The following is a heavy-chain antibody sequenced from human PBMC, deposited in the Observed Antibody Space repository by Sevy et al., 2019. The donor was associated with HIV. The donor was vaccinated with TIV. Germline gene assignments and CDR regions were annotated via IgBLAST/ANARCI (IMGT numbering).Heavy chain of an antibody. Sequence: GGCLRLSCAASRFTFSSDSMNWVRQAPGKGLEWVSSISSSSSYIYYADSVKGRFTVSRDNAKNSLYLQMNSLRVDDTAVYYCARDLRDYYSSGYYYFGSYFDYWGQGTLVTVSS. CDR1: RFTFSSDS. V-gene: IGHV3-21*01. J-gene: IGHJ4*02. CDR3: ARDLRDYYSSGYYYFGSYFDY. CDR2: ISSSSSYI. D-gene: IGHD3-22*01.